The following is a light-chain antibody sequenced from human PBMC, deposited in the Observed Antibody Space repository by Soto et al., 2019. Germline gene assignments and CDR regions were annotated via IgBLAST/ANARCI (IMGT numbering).Light chain of an antibody. CDR2: YVS. Sequence: QSALTQPASVSESPGQSITISCTGTSSDVGAYNYVSWYQQHPGKAPKLVIYYVSNRPSWVSKRFSGSKSGNTASLTISGLQAEDEADYYCTSYTTSSTLVLFGTGTKLTVL. CDR3: TSYTTSSTLVL. J-gene: IGLJ2*01. V-gene: IGLV2-14*01. CDR1: SSDVGAYNY.